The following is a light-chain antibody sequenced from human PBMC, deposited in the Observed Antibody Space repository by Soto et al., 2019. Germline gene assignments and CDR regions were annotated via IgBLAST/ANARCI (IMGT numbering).Light chain of an antibody. J-gene: IGLJ1*01. V-gene: IGLV2-14*01. CDR3: SSYTSSSPYV. Sequence: LTQPASVSGSPGQSITISCTGTSSDVGGYNYVSWYQQHPGKAPKLMIYEVSNRPSGVSNRFSGSKSGNTASLTISGLQAEDEADYYCSSYTSSSPYVFGTGTKVTLL. CDR1: SSDVGGYNY. CDR2: EVS.